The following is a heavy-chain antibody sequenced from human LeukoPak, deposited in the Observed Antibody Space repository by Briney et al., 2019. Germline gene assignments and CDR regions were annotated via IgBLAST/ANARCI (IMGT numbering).Heavy chain of an antibody. CDR3: ARGGVRGVLF. Sequence: SETLSLTCSVYGGSFSGYYWSWIRQPPGKGLEWIGEINHSGSTNYNPSLKSRVTISVDTSKNQFSLKLSSVTAADTAVYYCARGGVRGVLFWGQGTLVTVSS. CDR2: INHSGST. D-gene: IGHD3-10*01. V-gene: IGHV4-34*01. CDR1: GGSFSGYY. J-gene: IGHJ4*02.